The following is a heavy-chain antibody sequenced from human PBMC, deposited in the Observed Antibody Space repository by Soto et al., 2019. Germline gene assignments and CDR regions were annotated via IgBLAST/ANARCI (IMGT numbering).Heavy chain of an antibody. D-gene: IGHD3-3*01. J-gene: IGHJ4*02. CDR1: GFTFSSYA. CDR3: EKAVSDFWSGYDDN. Sequence: GGSLRLSCAASGFTFSSYAMHWVRQAPSKGLEWVAAISASGGSTYYAESVKGRFTVSRDNFKNTLYLQMTTLKAEDTATYYCEKAVSDFWSGYDDNWGPGCLVTVSS. CDR2: ISASGGST. V-gene: IGHV3-23*01.